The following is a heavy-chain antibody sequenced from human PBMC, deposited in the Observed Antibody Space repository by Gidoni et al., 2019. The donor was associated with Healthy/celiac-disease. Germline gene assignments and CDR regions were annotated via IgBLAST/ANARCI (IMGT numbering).Heavy chain of an antibody. D-gene: IGHD5-18*01. V-gene: IGHV1-2*04. CDR2: INPNSGGT. CDR3: ARDIWPAMVTQRGYFDY. CDR1: GHTFTGYY. J-gene: IGHJ4*02. Sequence: QVQLVESGAEVKKPGASVKVSCKDSGHTFTGYYMHWVRQAPGQGLEWMGWINPNSGGTNNAQKFQGWVTMTRDASISTAYMELRRLRSDGTAVYYCARDIWPAMVTQRGYFDYWGQGTLVTVSS.